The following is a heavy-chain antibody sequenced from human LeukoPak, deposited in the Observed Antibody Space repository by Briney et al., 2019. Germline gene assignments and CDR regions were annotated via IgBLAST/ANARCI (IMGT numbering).Heavy chain of an antibody. V-gene: IGHV3-30*03. CDR2: ISYDGSNK. J-gene: IGHJ4*02. D-gene: IGHD3-22*01. Sequence: GGSLRLSCAASGFTFSSYGMHWVRQAPGKGLEWVAVISYDGSNKYYADSVKGRFTISRDNSKNTLYLQMNSLRAEDTAVYYCARDQAPYYYDSSGLYWGQGTLVTVSS. CDR1: GFTFSSYG. CDR3: ARDQAPYYYDSSGLY.